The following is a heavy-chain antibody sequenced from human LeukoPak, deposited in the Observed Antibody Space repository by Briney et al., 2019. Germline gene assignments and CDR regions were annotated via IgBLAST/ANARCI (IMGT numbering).Heavy chain of an antibody. V-gene: IGHV3-11*06. CDR1: GFTFSDYY. D-gene: IGHD2/OR15-2a*01. CDR2: ISSSSSYT. J-gene: IGHJ3*02. CDR3: ARECPGSIGAFDI. Sequence: GGSLRLSCAASGFTFSDYYMSWIRQAPGKGLEWVSYISSSSSYTNYADSVKGRFTISRDNAKNSLYLQMNSLRAEDTAVCYCARECPGSIGAFDIWGQGTMVTVSS.